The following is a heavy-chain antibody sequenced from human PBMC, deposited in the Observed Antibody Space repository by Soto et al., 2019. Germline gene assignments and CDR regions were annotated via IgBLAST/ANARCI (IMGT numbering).Heavy chain of an antibody. J-gene: IGHJ5*02. CDR2: FYSSGSI. V-gene: IGHV4-31*03. D-gene: IGHD6-19*01. CDR1: GYSITAGGYY. CDR3: ARMYSSGSGWFHP. Sequence: SETLSLTCFVSGYSITAGGYYWSWIRHHPGEGLEWIGSFYSSGSIIYNPSLRSRVSISGDTSSNQFSMSLTSVTAADTARYYCARMYSSGSGWFHPWGQGTLVTVSS.